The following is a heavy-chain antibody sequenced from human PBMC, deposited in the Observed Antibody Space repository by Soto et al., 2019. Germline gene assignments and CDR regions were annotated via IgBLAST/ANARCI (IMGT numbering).Heavy chain of an antibody. J-gene: IGHJ4*02. CDR3: ARDFRYGLIDY. CDR2: INAYNGNT. Sequence: QVQLVQSGAEVKKPGASVKVSCKASGYTFTSYGISWVRQAPGQGLEWMGWINAYNGNTNYEQKLQGRVTMTTDTSTSTAYTELRSLRSDDTAVNDCARDFRYGLIDYWGQGTLVSVSP. D-gene: IGHD4-17*01. V-gene: IGHV1-18*01. CDR1: GYTFTSYG.